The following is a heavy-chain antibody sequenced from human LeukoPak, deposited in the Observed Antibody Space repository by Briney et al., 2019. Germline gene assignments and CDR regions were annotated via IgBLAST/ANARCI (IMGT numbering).Heavy chain of an antibody. J-gene: IGHJ4*02. CDR2: ISGSGGST. CDR1: GFTFDDYG. Sequence: GGSLRLSCAASGFTFDDYGMSWVRQAPGKGLEWVSAISGSGGSTYYADSVKGRFTISRDNSKNTLYLQMNSLRAEDTAVYYCAKFDVLLWFGESYYGHFDYWGQGTLVTVSS. CDR3: AKFDVLLWFGESYYGHFDY. D-gene: IGHD3-10*01. V-gene: IGHV3-23*01.